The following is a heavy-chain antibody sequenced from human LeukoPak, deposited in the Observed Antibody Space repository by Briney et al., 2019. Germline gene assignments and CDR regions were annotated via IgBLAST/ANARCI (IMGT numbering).Heavy chain of an antibody. CDR3: AREGASYYDFWSGYYPYYFDY. J-gene: IGHJ4*02. D-gene: IGHD3-3*01. Sequence: SETLSLTCTVSGGSISSGSYYWSWIRQPAGKGLEWIGRIYTSGSTNYNPSLKSRVTISVDTSKNQFSLKLSSVPAADTAVYYCAREGASYYDFWSGYYPYYFDYWGQGTLVTVSS. CDR2: IYTSGST. CDR1: GGSISSGSYY. V-gene: IGHV4-61*02.